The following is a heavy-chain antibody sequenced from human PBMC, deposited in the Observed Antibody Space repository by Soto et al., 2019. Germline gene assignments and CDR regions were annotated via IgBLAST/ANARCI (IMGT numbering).Heavy chain of an antibody. V-gene: IGHV1-69*01. Sequence: QVQLVQSGAEVKKPGSSLKVSCTASGGTLNNYAISWLRQAPGQGLEWMGGIITAFGPAIYAQKFQGRVSITADESTQIAHMDLSSMRSEDTGVYYCAAGGSWARLDNWGQGTLVTVSS. CDR2: IITAFGPA. D-gene: IGHD6-13*01. CDR1: GGTLNNYA. CDR3: AAGGSWARLDN. J-gene: IGHJ4*02.